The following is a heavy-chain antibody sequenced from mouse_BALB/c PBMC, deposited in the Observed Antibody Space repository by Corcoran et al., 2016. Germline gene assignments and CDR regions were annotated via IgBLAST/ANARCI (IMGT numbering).Heavy chain of an antibody. CDR2: IFPGSGRT. Sequence: QIQLQQSGAELMKPGASVKISCKATGYTFSRYWIKWVKQRPLHGLEWIGEIFPGSGRTNYNEKFKGKATFTADTSSNTAYMQLSSLTSEDSAVYYCARGGNLAYWGQGTLVTVSA. J-gene: IGHJ3*01. D-gene: IGHD2-1*01. CDR3: ARGGNLAY. CDR1: GYTFSRYW. V-gene: IGHV1-9*01.